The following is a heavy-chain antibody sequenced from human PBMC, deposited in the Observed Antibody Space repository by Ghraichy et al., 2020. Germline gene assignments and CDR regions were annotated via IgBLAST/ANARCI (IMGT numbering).Heavy chain of an antibody. CDR3: ARGNYGDYGGWYFDL. CDR2: ISSGSSPL. J-gene: IGHJ2*01. CDR1: EFTFSTYS. V-gene: IGHV3-48*01. D-gene: IGHD4-17*01. Sequence: GESLNISCAASEFTFSTYSMNWVRQAPGMGLEWVSYISSGSSPLYYADSVKGRFTISRDNAKNSLYLQMNSLRAEDTAVYYCARGNYGDYGGWYFDLWGRGTLVTVSS.